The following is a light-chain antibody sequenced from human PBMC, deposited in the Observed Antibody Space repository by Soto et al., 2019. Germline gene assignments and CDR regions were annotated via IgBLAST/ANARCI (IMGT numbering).Light chain of an antibody. CDR3: QQLNSYPIT. V-gene: IGKV1-9*01. CDR1: QGISNY. Sequence: DIQLTPQPSLLSAVFGDRVPINCRARQGISNYLAWYQQKPGKAPKLLIYAASTLQSGVPSKFSGSGSGTEFTLTISSLQPEDFATYYCQQLNSYPITFAQGTGLEI. J-gene: IGKJ5*01. CDR2: AAS.